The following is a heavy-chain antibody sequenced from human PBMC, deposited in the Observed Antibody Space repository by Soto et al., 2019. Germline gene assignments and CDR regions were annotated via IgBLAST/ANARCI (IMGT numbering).Heavy chain of an antibody. J-gene: IGHJ4*02. CDR3: AKSTGHFPRYFDY. CDR2: ISGSGGST. V-gene: IGHV3-23*01. CDR1: GFTFSSYA. D-gene: IGHD2-2*01. Sequence: EVQLLESGGGLVQPGGSLRLSCAAPGFTFSSYAMSWVRQAPGKGLEWVSAISGSGGSTYYADSVKGRFTISRDNSKNTLYLQMNSLRAEDTAVYYCAKSTGHFPRYFDYWGQGTLVTVSS.